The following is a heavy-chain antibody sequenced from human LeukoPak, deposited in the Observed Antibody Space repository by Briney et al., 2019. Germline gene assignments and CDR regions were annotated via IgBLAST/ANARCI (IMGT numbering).Heavy chain of an antibody. CDR2: ISWDGGSR. CDR3: ARVDGRDYFDY. D-gene: IGHD2-15*01. J-gene: IGHJ4*02. V-gene: IGHV3-43*01. Sequence: GGSLRLSCAASGFSFDEYTLHWVRQAPGKGLEWVSLISWDGGSRDYADSVKGRFTISRDNAKNSLYLQMNSLRAEDTAVYYCARVDGRDYFDYWGQGTLVTVSS. CDR1: GFSFDEYT.